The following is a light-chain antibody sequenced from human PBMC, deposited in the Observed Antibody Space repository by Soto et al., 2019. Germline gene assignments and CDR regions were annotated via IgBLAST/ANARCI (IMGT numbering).Light chain of an antibody. CDR3: QKYSSVPV. CDR2: AAS. J-gene: IGKJ3*01. Sequence: DIQMTQSPTSLSASVGDRVTITCRASQDIRNFVAWYQQKPGKAPQLLIYAASTLQSGVPSRFSGSGSGTDFTLTINIQQPEYAATYSCQKYSSVPVFGPGTKVEIK. V-gene: IGKV1-27*01. CDR1: QDIRNF.